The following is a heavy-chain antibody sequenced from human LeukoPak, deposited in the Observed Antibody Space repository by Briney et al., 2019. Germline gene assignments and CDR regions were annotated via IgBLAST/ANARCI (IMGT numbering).Heavy chain of an antibody. V-gene: IGHV3-21*01. CDR2: ISTSSSYI. Sequence: GGSLRLSCAASGFTFSGSTMNWVRQAPGKGLEWVSFISTSSSYIYYADSVRGRFTISRDNAKNSLYLQMNSLRAEDTAVYYCARAYGDYRYYYYYMDVWGKGTTVTVSS. CDR1: GFTFSGST. J-gene: IGHJ6*03. D-gene: IGHD4-17*01. CDR3: ARAYGDYRYYYYYMDV.